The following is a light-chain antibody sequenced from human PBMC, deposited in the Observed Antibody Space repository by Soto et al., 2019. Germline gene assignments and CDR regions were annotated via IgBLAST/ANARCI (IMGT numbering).Light chain of an antibody. CDR3: LQHYAWPWT. Sequence: EIVMTQSPGTLSVFAGESFTLSCRASQSVNGFLDWFQHKPGQAPRLVLKRIFIRDIGVPARFSGRGSETEFTLPLNGLQSEDSGVYYCLQHYAWPWTFGQGTKVDIK. CDR1: QSVNGF. J-gene: IGKJ1*01. V-gene: IGKV3-15*01. CDR2: RIF.